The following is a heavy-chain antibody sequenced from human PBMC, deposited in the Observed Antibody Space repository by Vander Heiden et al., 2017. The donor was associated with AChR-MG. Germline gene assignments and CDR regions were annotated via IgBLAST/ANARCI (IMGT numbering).Heavy chain of an antibody. Sequence: EVQLVDYGGDLVQPGGSLRPSCVASGFSFSNHEMNWVRQAPGKGLEWISYSSSDGETIYYADSVKGRFTISRENARNSLYLQMNSLRTEDTAIYYCASLHNDASSDFWGQGTLVTVSS. CDR2: SSSDGETI. V-gene: IGHV3-48*03. D-gene: IGHD2-8*01. CDR1: GFSFSNHE. J-gene: IGHJ4*02. CDR3: ASLHNDASSDF.